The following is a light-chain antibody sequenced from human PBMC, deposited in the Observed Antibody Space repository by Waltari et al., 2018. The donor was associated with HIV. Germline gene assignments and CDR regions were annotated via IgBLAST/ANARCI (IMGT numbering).Light chain of an antibody. J-gene: IGKJ2*03. CDR1: QSVGRF. CDR2: VTC. Sequence: EVVLTQSPATLSLSPGQRASLSCRASQSVGRFLAWYQQKPGQAPRLLIYVTCNRATGIPTRFSGSGSGTQFTLTITNLEPEDFAVYVCQQRSGWPPTYSFGQGTKLDIK. CDR3: QQRSGWPPTYS. V-gene: IGKV3-11*01.